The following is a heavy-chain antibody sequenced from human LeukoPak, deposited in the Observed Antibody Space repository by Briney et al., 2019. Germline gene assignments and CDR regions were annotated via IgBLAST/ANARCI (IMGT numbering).Heavy chain of an antibody. Sequence: SVKVSRKASGGTFSSYAISWVRQAPGQGLEWMGGIIPIFGTANYAQKFQGRVTITADESTSTAYMELSSLRSEDTAVYYCARGGVPAAPYGWFDPWGQGTLVTVSS. CDR3: ARGGVPAAPYGWFDP. CDR2: IIPIFGTA. J-gene: IGHJ5*02. V-gene: IGHV1-69*13. CDR1: GGTFSSYA. D-gene: IGHD2-2*01.